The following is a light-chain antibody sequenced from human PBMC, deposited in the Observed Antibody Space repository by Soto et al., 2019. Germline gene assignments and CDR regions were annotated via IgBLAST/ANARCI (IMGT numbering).Light chain of an antibody. J-gene: IGKJ5*01. CDR1: QTISSW. CDR2: KAS. V-gene: IGKV1-5*03. CDR3: QQYGSSPLT. Sequence: DIQMTQSPSTLSGSVGDRVTITCRASQTISSWLAWYQQKPGKAPKLLIYKASTLKSGVPSRFSGSGSGTEFTLTISRLEPEDFAVYYCQQYGSSPLTFGQGTRLEI.